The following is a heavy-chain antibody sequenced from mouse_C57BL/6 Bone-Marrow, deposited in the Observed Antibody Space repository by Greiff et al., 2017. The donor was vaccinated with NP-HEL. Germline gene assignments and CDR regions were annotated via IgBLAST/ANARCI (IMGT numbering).Heavy chain of an antibody. CDR3: ARPTMVTTKGDY. CDR1: GYTFTSYG. V-gene: IGHV1-81*01. CDR2: IYTRSGNT. J-gene: IGHJ2*01. Sequence: QVQLQQSGAELARPGASVKLSCKASGYTFTSYGISWVKQRTGQGLEWIGEIYTRSGNTYYNEKFKGKATLTADKSSSTAYMELRSLTSEDSAVYFCARPTMVTTKGDYWGQGTTLTVSS. D-gene: IGHD2-9*01.